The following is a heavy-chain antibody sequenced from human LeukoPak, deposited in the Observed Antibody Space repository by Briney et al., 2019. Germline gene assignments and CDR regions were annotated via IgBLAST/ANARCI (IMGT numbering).Heavy chain of an antibody. CDR1: GFTFDDYG. CDR3: ARCQLTYYDSWSGYDAFDI. D-gene: IGHD3-3*01. V-gene: IGHV3-20*04. J-gene: IGHJ3*02. CDR2: INWNGGST. Sequence: PGGSLRLSCAASGFTFDDYGMSWVRQAPGKGLEWVSGINWNGGSTGYADSVKGRFTISRDNAKNSLYLQMNSLRAEDTALYYCARCQLTYYDSWSGYDAFDIWGQGTMVTVSS.